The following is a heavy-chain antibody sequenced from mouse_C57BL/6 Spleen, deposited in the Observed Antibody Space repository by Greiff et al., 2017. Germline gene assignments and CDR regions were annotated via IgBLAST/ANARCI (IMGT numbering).Heavy chain of an antibody. Sequence: VKLLESGAELVRPGTSVKVSCKASGYAFTNYLIEWVKQRPGQGLEWIGVINPGSGGTNYNEKFKGKATLTADKSSSTAYMQLSSLTSEDSAVYFCARDYGNSAWFAYWGQGTLVTVSA. D-gene: IGHD2-1*01. J-gene: IGHJ3*01. V-gene: IGHV1-54*01. CDR3: ARDYGNSAWFAY. CDR2: INPGSGGT. CDR1: GYAFTNYL.